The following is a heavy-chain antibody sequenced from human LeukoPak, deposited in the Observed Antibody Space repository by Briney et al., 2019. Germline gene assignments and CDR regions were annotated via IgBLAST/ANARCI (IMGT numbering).Heavy chain of an antibody. Sequence: GGSLRLSCAASGFTFSSYAMSWVRQAPGKGLEWVSAISGSGGSTYYADSVKGRFTISRDNSKNTLYLQMNSLRAEDTAVYYFAKGGLHYDSSGYYYWGQGTLVTVSS. V-gene: IGHV3-23*01. D-gene: IGHD3-22*01. CDR1: GFTFSSYA. J-gene: IGHJ4*02. CDR2: ISGSGGST. CDR3: AKGGLHYDSSGYYY.